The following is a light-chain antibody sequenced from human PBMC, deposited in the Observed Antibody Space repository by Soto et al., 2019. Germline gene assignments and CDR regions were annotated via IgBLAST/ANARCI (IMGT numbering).Light chain of an antibody. CDR1: QSVSSN. CDR2: GAS. J-gene: IGKJ1*01. CDR3: QQYDNWPWT. Sequence: EIVMTQSPATLSVSPGERATLSCRASQSVSSNLAWYQQKPGQAPRLLIYGASTRATDIPARFSGSGSGTEVTLTISSLHSEDFAIYYCQQYDNWPWTFGPGTKVEIK. V-gene: IGKV3-15*01.